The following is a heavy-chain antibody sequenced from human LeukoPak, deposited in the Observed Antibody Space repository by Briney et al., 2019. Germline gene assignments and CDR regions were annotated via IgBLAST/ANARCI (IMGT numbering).Heavy chain of an antibody. CDR3: AKDRRGYNADNWFDP. D-gene: IGHD1-14*01. Sequence: GGSLRLSCAASGFTFSSYAVSWVRQAPGKGLECVSAISGSGGSTHYADSVKGRFTISRDNSKNTLYLQMNSLRVEDTALYYCAKDRRGYNADNWFDPWGQGTLVTVSS. CDR2: ISGSGGST. V-gene: IGHV3-23*01. CDR1: GFTFSSYA. J-gene: IGHJ5*02.